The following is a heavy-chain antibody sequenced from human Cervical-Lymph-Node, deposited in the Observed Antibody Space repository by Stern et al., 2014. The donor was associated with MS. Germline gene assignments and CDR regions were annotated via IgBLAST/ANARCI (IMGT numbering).Heavy chain of an antibody. J-gene: IGHJ2*01. D-gene: IGHD2-21*02. CDR2: INHSGST. CDR1: GGSFSGYY. Sequence: QVQLQQWGAGLLKPSETLSLTCAVYGGSFSGYYWSWIRQPPGKGLEWIGEINHSGSTTYNPSLKSRITISEDPSKNQFSRKLTSVTAADTAVYYCARRKAQGHIVVVTAADWYFDLWGRGTLVTVSS. V-gene: IGHV4-34*01. CDR3: ARRKAQGHIVVVTAADWYFDL.